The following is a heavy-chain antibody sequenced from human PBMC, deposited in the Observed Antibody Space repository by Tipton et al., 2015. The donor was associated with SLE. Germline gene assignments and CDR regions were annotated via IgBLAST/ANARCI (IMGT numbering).Heavy chain of an antibody. CDR1: GGSFSGYY. CDR3: ARDQDGGPSPRI. Sequence: LRLSCAVYGGSFSGYYWSWIRQPPGKGLEWIGEINHSGSTNYNPSLKSRVTISVDTSKNQFSLKLSPVTAADTAVYYCARDQDGGPSPRIWGQGTMVTVSS. CDR2: INHSGST. J-gene: IGHJ3*02. D-gene: IGHD4-23*01. V-gene: IGHV4-34*01.